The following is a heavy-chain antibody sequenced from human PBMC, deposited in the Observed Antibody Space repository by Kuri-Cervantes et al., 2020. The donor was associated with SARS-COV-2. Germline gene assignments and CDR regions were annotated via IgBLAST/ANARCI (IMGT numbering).Heavy chain of an antibody. CDR1: GFTFSSYG. V-gene: IGHV3-33*08. CDR3: ARDNTYYDSSGYYSYYYYGVDV. J-gene: IGHJ6*02. CDR2: IWCDGSNK. Sequence: GGSLRLSCAASGFTFSSYGMHWVRQAPGKGLEWVAVIWCDGSNKYYADSVKGRFTISRDNSKNTLYLQMNSLRAEDTAVYYCARDNTYYDSSGYYSYYYYGVDVCGQGTTVTVSS. D-gene: IGHD3-22*01.